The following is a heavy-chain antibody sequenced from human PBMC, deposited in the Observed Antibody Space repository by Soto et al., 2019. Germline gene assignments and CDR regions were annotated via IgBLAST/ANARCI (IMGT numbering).Heavy chain of an antibody. CDR2: IYYSGST. J-gene: IGHJ4*02. Sequence: PSETLSLTCTVSGGSISSGGYYWSWIRQHPGKGLEWIGYIYYSGSTYYNPSLKSRVTISVDTSKNQFSLKLSSVTAADTAVYYCAGTFGVAAAGPFVYWGQGTLVAVS. V-gene: IGHV4-31*03. CDR3: AGTFGVAAAGPFVY. D-gene: IGHD6-13*01. CDR1: GGSISSGGYY.